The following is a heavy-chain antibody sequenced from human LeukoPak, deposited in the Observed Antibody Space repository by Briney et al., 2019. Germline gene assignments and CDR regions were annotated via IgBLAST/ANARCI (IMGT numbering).Heavy chain of an antibody. CDR3: ARDYGSGYPFDY. D-gene: IGHD3-22*01. CDR2: IIPIFGTA. CDR1: GGTFSSYA. J-gene: IGHJ4*02. Sequence: SVKVSCKASGGTFSSYAISWVRQAPGQGLEWMGRIIPIFGTANYAQKFQGRVTITTDESTSTAYMEPSSLRSEDTAVYYCARDYGSGYPFDYWGQGTLVTVSS. V-gene: IGHV1-69*05.